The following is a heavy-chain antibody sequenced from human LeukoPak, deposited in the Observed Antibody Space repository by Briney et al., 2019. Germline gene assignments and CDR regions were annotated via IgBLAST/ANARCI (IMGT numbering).Heavy chain of an antibody. Sequence: SETLSLTCSVSGGSIRTYYWSWIRQPPGKGLEWIGYMYYSGSANYNPSLKSRVTISVDTSRNQFSLKLSSVTAADTAVYSCAKSFTSSSSDYWGQGTLVTVSS. CDR3: AKSFTSSSSDY. CDR1: GGSIRTYY. V-gene: IGHV4-59*01. CDR2: MYYSGSA. J-gene: IGHJ4*02. D-gene: IGHD6-13*01.